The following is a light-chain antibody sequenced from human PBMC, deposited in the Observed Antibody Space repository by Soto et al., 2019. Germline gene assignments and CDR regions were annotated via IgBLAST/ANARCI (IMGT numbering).Light chain of an antibody. CDR1: QSISSW. V-gene: IGKV1-5*01. J-gene: IGKJ2*01. CDR3: QQYNSYPYT. Sequence: AALFTSIGDRVTITCRASQSISSWLAWYQQKPGKAPKLLIYDASSLESGVPSRFSGSGSGTEFTLTISSLQPDDFATYYCQQYNSYPYTFGQGTKVDIK. CDR2: DAS.